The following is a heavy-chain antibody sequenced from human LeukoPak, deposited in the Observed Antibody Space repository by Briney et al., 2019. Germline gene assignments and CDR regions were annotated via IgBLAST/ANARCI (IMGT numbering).Heavy chain of an antibody. Sequence: ASVKVSCKVSGYTLTELSMHWVRQAPGKGLEWMGGFDPEDGETIYAQKFQGRVTMTEDTSTDTAYMELSSLRSEDTAVYYCARDQGSYCGGDCYFLRPLDYWGQGTLVTVSS. CDR1: GYTLTELS. D-gene: IGHD2-21*01. V-gene: IGHV1-24*01. CDR3: ARDQGSYCGGDCYFLRPLDY. CDR2: FDPEDGET. J-gene: IGHJ4*02.